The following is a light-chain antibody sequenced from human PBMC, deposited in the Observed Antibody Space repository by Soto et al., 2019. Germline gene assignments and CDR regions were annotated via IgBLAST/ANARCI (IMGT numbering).Light chain of an antibody. CDR2: QDS. CDR1: KLGDRF. Sequence: SYELTQPPSLSVSPGQTASITCSGDKLGDRFVCWYQQKPGQSPVLVIYQDSQRPSGIPKRFSGSNSGNTATLTISGTQAMDEADYYCQAWDSNDVVFGGGTKVTVL. J-gene: IGLJ2*01. CDR3: QAWDSNDVV. V-gene: IGLV3-1*01.